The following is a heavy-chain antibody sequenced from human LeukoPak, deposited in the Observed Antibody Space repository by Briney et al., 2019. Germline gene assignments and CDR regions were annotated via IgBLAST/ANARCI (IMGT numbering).Heavy chain of an antibody. CDR1: GGSISSHY. Sequence: PSETLSLTCTVSGGSISSHYWSWIRQPPGKGLEWIGYIYYSGSTNYNPSLKSRVTISVDTSKNQFSLKLSSVTAADTAVYYCARDDYGQFDYWGRGTLVTVSS. CDR2: IYYSGST. V-gene: IGHV4-59*11. CDR3: ARDDYGQFDY. D-gene: IGHD3-16*01. J-gene: IGHJ4*02.